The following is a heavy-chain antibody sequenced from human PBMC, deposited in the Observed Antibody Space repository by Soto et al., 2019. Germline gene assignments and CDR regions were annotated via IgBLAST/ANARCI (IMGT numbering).Heavy chain of an antibody. CDR2: INSDGSST. Sequence: EVQLVESGGDLVQPGGSLRLSCAASGFTLNNYWMHLVRQAPGKGLVWVSRINSDGSSTSYADSVKGRFTISRDNAKNTLYLQMNSLRAEDTAVYYCWCGSLLYWGQGTLVTVSS. CDR1: GFTLNNYW. D-gene: IGHD3-3*01. J-gene: IGHJ4*02. V-gene: IGHV3-74*01. CDR3: WCGSLLY.